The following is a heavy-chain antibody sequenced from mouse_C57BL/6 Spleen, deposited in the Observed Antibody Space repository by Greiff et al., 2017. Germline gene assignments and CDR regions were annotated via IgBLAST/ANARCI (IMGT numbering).Heavy chain of an antibody. CDR3: ARSGGSVYFDY. D-gene: IGHD1-1*02. J-gene: IGHJ2*01. Sequence: QVQLQQPGAELVRPGSSVKLSCKASGYTFTSYWMPWVQQRPMQGLEWIGNIGTSDSKTPYNQTFKDKATFTVDKTSRTSYMQLCKLTSGDYAVYYGARSGGSVYFDYWGTGTTLTVSS. V-gene: IGHV1-52*01. CDR2: IGTSDSKT. CDR1: GYTFTSYW.